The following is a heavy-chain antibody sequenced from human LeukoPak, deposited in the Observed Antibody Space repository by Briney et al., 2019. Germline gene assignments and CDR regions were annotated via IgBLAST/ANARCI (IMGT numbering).Heavy chain of an antibody. CDR3: ARGERWLQLGSFDY. D-gene: IGHD5-24*01. Sequence: GGSLRLSCAASGFTFSRYWMSWVRQAPGKGLEWVANIKQDGSEKYYIDSVKGRFTISRDDAKNSLYLQMNSLRAEDTAVYYCARGERWLQLGSFDYWGQGTLVTVSS. J-gene: IGHJ4*02. CDR2: IKQDGSEK. CDR1: GFTFSRYW. V-gene: IGHV3-7*04.